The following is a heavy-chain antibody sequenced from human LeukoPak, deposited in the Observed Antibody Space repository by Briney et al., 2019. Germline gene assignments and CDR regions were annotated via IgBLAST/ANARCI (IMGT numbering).Heavy chain of an antibody. CDR2: IHYSGST. V-gene: IGHV4-59*08. CDR3: ARLPVAVAGKFFDY. J-gene: IGHJ4*02. Sequence: SETLSLTCTVSGGSISSYYWSWIRQPPGKGLEWIGCIHYSGSTNYNPSLKSRVTISVDTSKNQFSLKLSSVTAADTAVCYCARLPVAVAGKFFDYWGQGTLVTVSS. D-gene: IGHD6-19*01. CDR1: GGSISSYY.